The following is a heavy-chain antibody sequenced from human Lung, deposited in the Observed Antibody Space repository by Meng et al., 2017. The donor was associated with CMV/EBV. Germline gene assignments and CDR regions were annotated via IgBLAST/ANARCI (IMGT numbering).Heavy chain of an antibody. CDR3: ARGPLARDPPTYSSSWDATAYYGMDF. V-gene: IGHV1-18*01. CDR2: INPYNGNT. CDR1: GYTFTTYG. J-gene: IGHJ6*02. D-gene: IGHD6-13*01. Sequence: ASXXVSXKASGYTFTTYGVSWVRQAPGQGLEWVGWINPYNGNTLYAQNFQGRVTVTTNTSTTTACMELRSLRSDDTAVYYCARGPLARDPPTYSSSWDATAYYGMDFWGQGTTVTVSS.